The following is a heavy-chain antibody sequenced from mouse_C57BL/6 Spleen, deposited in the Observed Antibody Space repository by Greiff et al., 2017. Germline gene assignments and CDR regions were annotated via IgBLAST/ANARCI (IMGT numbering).Heavy chain of an antibody. J-gene: IGHJ1*03. Sequence: VQLQQPGAELVRPGSSVKLSCKASGYTFTSYWMHWVKQRPIQGLEWIGNIDPSDSETHYNQKFKDKATLTVDKSSSTAYMQLSSLTSEDSAVYYCARFLTTDWYFDVWGTGTTVTVAS. CDR1: GYTFTSYW. CDR2: IDPSDSET. V-gene: IGHV1-52*01. D-gene: IGHD1-1*01. CDR3: ARFLTTDWYFDV.